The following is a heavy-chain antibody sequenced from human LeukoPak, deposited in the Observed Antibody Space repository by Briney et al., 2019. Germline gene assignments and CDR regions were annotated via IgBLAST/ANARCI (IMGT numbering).Heavy chain of an antibody. Sequence: GGSLRLSXAASGFTFSSYWMSWVRQAPGKGLEWVANIKQDGSEKYYVDSVKGRFTISRDNAKNSLYLQMNSLRAEDTAVYYCAISPDSTYYYYYMDVWGKGTTVTVSS. CDR2: IKQDGSEK. CDR1: GFTFSSYW. D-gene: IGHD6-13*01. CDR3: AISPDSTYYYYYMDV. J-gene: IGHJ6*03. V-gene: IGHV3-7*01.